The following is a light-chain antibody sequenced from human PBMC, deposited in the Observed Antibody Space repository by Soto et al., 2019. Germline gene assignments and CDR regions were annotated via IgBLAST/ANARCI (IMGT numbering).Light chain of an antibody. CDR2: LEGSGSY. CDR1: SGHSSYI. Sequence: QLVLTQSSSASASLGSSVKLTCTLSSGHSSYIIAWHQQQPGKAPRYLMKLEGSGSYNKGSGVPDRFSGSSSGADRYLTISNPQSEDEADYYCETWDSNTHRVFGGGTKLTVL. V-gene: IGLV4-60*03. J-gene: IGLJ2*01. CDR3: ETWDSNTHRV.